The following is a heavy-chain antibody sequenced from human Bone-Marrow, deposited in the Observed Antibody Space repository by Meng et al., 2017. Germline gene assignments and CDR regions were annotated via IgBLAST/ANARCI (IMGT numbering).Heavy chain of an antibody. CDR3: AREESSGWYAFDI. D-gene: IGHD6-19*01. CDR1: GFTFSSYE. Sequence: GESLKIPCAASGFTFSSYEMHWLRQAPGKGLEWASYISTSGSTIYYADSVKGRFTISRDNAKNSLYLQMNSLRAEDTAVYYCAREESSGWYAFDIWGQGTMVTVSS. J-gene: IGHJ3*02. CDR2: ISTSGSTI. V-gene: IGHV3-48*03.